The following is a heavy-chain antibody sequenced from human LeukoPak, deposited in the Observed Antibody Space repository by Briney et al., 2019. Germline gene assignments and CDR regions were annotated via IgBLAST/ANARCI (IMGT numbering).Heavy chain of an antibody. V-gene: IGHV1-18*01. Sequence: ASVKVSCKASGYTFTSYGISWVRQAPGQGLEWMGWISAYNGNTNYAQKLQGRVTMTTDTSTSTAYMELRSLRSDDTAVYYCARMVDSSSWYNCLPYPVNFDYWGQGTLVTVSS. CDR2: ISAYNGNT. J-gene: IGHJ4*02. D-gene: IGHD6-13*01. CDR1: GYTFTSYG. CDR3: ARMVDSSSWYNCLPYPVNFDY.